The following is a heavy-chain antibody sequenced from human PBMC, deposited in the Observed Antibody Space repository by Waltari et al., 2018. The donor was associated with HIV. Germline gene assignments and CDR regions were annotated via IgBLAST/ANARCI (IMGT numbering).Heavy chain of an antibody. CDR3: AKAYYENTAYYYDF. D-gene: IGHD3-22*01. CDR2: VSGSGAKS. CDR1: GFAYVSYA. V-gene: IGHV3-23*01. J-gene: IGHJ4*02. Sequence: EVQLLESGGGLVQPGGFRRLSCAASGFAYVSYAITWVRQSPERGLGWVAAVSGSGAKSFYADSVKGRFTISRDNSKNTVFLQMNSLRAADTAIYYCAKAYYENTAYYYDFWGRGTRVTVSS.